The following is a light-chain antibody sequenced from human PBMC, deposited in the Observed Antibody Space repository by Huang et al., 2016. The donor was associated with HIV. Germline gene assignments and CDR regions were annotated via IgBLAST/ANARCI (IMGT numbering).Light chain of an antibody. J-gene: IGKJ1*01. CDR2: TAS. CDR1: QDIGND. V-gene: IGKV1-6*01. Sequence: AIQMTQSPASLSASVGDRVTITCRASQDIGNDLGWYQQRLGKAPKLLDSTASHLQSGVPSRFTGSGSGTHFTLTISGLQPEDFATYYCLQDYTYPWTFGQGTKVEI. CDR3: LQDYTYPWT.